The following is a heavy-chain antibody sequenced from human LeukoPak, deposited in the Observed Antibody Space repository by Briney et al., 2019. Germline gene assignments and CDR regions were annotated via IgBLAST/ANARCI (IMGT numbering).Heavy chain of an antibody. CDR1: GVSISSSNSY. V-gene: IGHV4-39*01. CDR3: ARQTGSGLFTLP. D-gene: IGHD3/OR15-3a*01. Sequence: SETLSLTCTVSGVSISSSNSYWGWIRQPPGKGLEWIGSIYYTGNTYYNASLKSRVTISIDTSNNQISLRLSSVTATDTAMYYCARQTGSGLFTLPGGQGTLVTVSS. J-gene: IGHJ4*02. CDR2: IYYTGNT.